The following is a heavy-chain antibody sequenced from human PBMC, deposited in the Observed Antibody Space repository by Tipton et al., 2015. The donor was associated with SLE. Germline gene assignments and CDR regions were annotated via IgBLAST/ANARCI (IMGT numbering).Heavy chain of an antibody. CDR1: GNVISRGYF. J-gene: IGHJ6*04. D-gene: IGHD3-3*01. CDR2: IDYRGST. CDR3: ARGPDDFWSGYSEMDV. V-gene: IGHV4-38-2*01. Sequence: GLVKPSETLSLTCGVSGNVISRGYFWGWIRQPPGKGLEWIGNIDYRGSTYYNPSLSSRVTISVDTSKNQFSLKLSSVTAADTAVYYCARGPDDFWSGYSEMDVWGKGTTVTISS.